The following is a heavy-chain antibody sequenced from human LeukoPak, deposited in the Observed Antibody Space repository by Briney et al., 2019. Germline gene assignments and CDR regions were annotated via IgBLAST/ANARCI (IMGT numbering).Heavy chain of an antibody. Sequence: SETLSLTCTVSGGSISSSSYYWGWIRQPPGRGLEWIGSIYYSGSTYYNPSLKSRVTISVDTSKNQFSLKLSSVTAADTAVYYCAREKYFDWLLYLYFDYWGQGTLVTVSS. CDR1: GGSISSSSYY. D-gene: IGHD3-9*01. V-gene: IGHV4-39*07. J-gene: IGHJ4*02. CDR3: AREKYFDWLLYLYFDY. CDR2: IYYSGST.